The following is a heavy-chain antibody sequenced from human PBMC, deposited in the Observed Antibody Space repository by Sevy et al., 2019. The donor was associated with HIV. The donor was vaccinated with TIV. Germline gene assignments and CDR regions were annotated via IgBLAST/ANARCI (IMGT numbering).Heavy chain of an antibody. CDR3: ARHEAYDFWGDTIRENYYYGIDV. D-gene: IGHD3-3*01. J-gene: IGHJ6*02. Sequence: SETLSLTCSVSSASITTNTYYWGWIRQAPGKGLEWIGIIFYSGRSDYNPSLKGRVTISVDRSKNQFSLKLRSVTAADTSVYYCARHEAYDFWGDTIRENYYYGIDVWGQGTTVTVSS. V-gene: IGHV4-39*01. CDR1: SASITTNTYY. CDR2: IFYSGRS.